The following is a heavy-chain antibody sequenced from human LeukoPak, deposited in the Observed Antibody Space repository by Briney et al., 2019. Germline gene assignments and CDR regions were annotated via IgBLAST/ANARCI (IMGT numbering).Heavy chain of an antibody. CDR3: AGSSSWYPSWFDP. J-gene: IGHJ5*02. CDR2: ISGSGGST. CDR1: GVIFNNYA. V-gene: IGHV3-23*01. Sequence: GGSLRLSCAVSGVIFNNYAMSWVRQAPGKGLEWVSAISGSGGSTYYADSVKGRFTISRDNSKNTLYLQMNSLRAEDTAVYYCAGSSSWYPSWFDPWGQGTLVTVSS. D-gene: IGHD6-13*01.